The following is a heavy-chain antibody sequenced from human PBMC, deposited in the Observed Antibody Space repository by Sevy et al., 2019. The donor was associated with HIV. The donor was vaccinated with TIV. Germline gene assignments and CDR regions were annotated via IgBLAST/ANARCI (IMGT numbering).Heavy chain of an antibody. V-gene: IGHV3-21*01. D-gene: IGHD6-13*01. CDR2: ISSSSSYI. CDR1: GFTFSSYS. CDR3: ARDERRLYSSSWYGYYYYGMDV. Sequence: GGSLRLSCAASGFTFSSYSMNWVRQAPGKGLEWVSSISSSSSYIYYADSVKGRFTISRDNAKNSLYLQMNSLRAEDTAVDYCARDERRLYSSSWYGYYYYGMDVWGQGTTVTVSS. J-gene: IGHJ6*02.